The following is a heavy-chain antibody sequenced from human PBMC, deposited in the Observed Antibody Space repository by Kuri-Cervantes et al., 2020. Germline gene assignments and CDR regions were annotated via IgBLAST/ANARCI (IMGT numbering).Heavy chain of an antibody. D-gene: IGHD5-18*01. Sequence: SVKVSCKASGGTFSSYAISWVRQAPGQGLEWMGGIIPIFGTANYAQKFQGRVTITADKSTSTAYMELSSLRSEDTAVYYCARGGSGYSYGYYYYYYMDVWGKGTTGTVSS. V-gene: IGHV1-69*06. CDR2: IIPIFGTA. J-gene: IGHJ6*03. CDR1: GGTFSSYA. CDR3: ARGGSGYSYGYYYYYYMDV.